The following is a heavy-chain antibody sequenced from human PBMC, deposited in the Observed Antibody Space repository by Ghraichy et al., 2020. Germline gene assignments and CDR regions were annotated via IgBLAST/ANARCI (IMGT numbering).Heavy chain of an antibody. D-gene: IGHD5-18*01. CDR3: ARNRYSYGSELDY. V-gene: IGHV1-2*04. CDR2: INPNSGGT. Sequence: GWINPNSGGTNYAQKFQGWVTMTRDTSISTAYMELSRLRSDDTAVYYCARNRYSYGSELDYWGQGTL. J-gene: IGHJ4*02.